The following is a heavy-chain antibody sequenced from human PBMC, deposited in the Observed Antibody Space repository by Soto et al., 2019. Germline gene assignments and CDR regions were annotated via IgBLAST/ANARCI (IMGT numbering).Heavy chain of an antibody. Sequence: GESLKISCAASGFTFSSYAMSWVRQAPGKGLEWVSVISGSDDSTYYADSVKGRFTISRDNSKDTLYLQMNSLRAEDTTVYYCAKRSSSSTFDYWGQGTLVTVSS. CDR3: AKRSSSSTFDY. J-gene: IGHJ4*02. CDR1: GFTFSSYA. V-gene: IGHV3-23*01. D-gene: IGHD6-6*01. CDR2: ISGSDDST.